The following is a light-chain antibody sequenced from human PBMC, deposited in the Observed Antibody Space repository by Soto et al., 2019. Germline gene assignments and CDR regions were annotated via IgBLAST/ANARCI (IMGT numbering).Light chain of an antibody. CDR3: QKSYSTPIT. J-gene: IGKJ5*01. V-gene: IGKV1-39*01. Sequence: DIQMTQSPSSLSAYVGDRVTITCRASQSISSYLNWYQQKPGKAPKLLIYDASSLESGVPSRFSGSGSGTDFTLTISSLQPEDFATYYCQKSYSTPITFGQGTRLEIK. CDR2: DAS. CDR1: QSISSY.